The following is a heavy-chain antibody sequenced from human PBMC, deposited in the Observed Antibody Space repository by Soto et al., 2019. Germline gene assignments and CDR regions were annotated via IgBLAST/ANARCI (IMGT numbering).Heavy chain of an antibody. V-gene: IGHV4-4*02. Sequence: QVQLQESGPGLVQPSGTLSLTCTVSNASISSRKWWTWVRQTPGKGLEWIGEIYHSGSINHNPSLKSRVTMSLNKAKNQLSLKMTSVTAADTAVYYCASKFGELLADAFDIWGQGTVVTVSS. CDR1: NASISSRKW. CDR2: IYHSGSI. J-gene: IGHJ3*02. D-gene: IGHD3-10*01. CDR3: ASKFGELLADAFDI.